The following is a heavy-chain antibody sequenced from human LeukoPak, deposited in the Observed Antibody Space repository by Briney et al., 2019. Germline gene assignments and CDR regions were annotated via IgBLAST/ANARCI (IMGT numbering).Heavy chain of an antibody. CDR3: AKDLRFTTVGSKALFDAFDI. CDR2: ISGSGGRT. V-gene: IGHV3-23*01. CDR1: GFTFSRYG. J-gene: IGHJ3*02. Sequence: PGGSLRLSCAASGFTFSRYGMSWVRQAPGNGLEWVSAISGSGGRTYYADSVKGRLTISRDNSKNTLYLQMNSLRAEDTAVYYCAKDLRFTTVGSKALFDAFDIWGQGTMVTVSS. D-gene: IGHD1-14*01.